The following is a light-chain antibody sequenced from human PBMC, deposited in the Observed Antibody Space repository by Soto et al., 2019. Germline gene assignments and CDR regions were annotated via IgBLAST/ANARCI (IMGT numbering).Light chain of an antibody. J-gene: IGKJ1*01. CDR1: QSISFY. Sequence: VMKQSQTALSVSPGEIVSLSCRASQSISFYLAWYQQKPGQAPRLLIYIASTRAAGIPARFSGSGSGTEFTLTISSLQSEDSAIYYCQQYNNWPSWTFGQGSKADI. CDR2: IAS. V-gene: IGKV3-15*01. CDR3: QQYNNWPSWT.